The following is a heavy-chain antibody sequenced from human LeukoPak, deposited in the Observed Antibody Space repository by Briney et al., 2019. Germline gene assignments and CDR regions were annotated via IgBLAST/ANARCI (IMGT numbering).Heavy chain of an antibody. CDR3: ARVGFLERPRFDP. D-gene: IGHD3-3*02. Sequence: SQTLSLTCTVSGGSISSGGYYWSWIRQHPGKGLEWIGYIYYSGSTYYNPSLKSRVTISVDTSKKQFSLKLSSVTAADTAVYYCARVGFLERPRFDPWGQGTLVTVSS. CDR2: IYYSGST. J-gene: IGHJ5*02. CDR1: GGSISSGGYY. V-gene: IGHV4-31*03.